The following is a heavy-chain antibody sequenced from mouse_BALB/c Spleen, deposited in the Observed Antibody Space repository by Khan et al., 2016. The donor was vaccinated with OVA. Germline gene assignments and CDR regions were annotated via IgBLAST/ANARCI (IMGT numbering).Heavy chain of an antibody. CDR3: SRSLAYYGCSYEGFAN. V-gene: IGHV1S136*01. CDR2: ISPNSDGS. D-gene: IGHD1-1*01. CDR1: GYTFTSYV. J-gene: IGHJ3*01. Sequence: EVELVESGPELVKPGASVKMSCKASGYTFTSYVMHWVKQKPGQGLEWIGYISPNSDGSKYTDKFRGKATLSSDKSSSTAYMELSSLTSEDTAVYTCSRSLAYYGCSYEGFANWGQGTLVTVSA.